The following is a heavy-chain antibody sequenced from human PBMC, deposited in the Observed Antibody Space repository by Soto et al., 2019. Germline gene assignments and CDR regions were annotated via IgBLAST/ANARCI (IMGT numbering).Heavy chain of an antibody. CDR1: GFSLSNTGMG. CDR2: IFSDYRQ. V-gene: IGHV2-26*01. Sequence: QVTLTESGPVLMKPTETLTLTCTVSGFSLSNTGMGVSWIRQPPGKALEWLAHIFSDYRQSYTTSLKTRLTISKDSSKSQVVLTMANRDPVYTATSYCAQTGSIVGALDYFYYYGIDVWGQGTTVTVSS. D-gene: IGHD1-26*01. J-gene: IGHJ6*02. CDR3: AQTGSIVGALDYFYYYGIDV.